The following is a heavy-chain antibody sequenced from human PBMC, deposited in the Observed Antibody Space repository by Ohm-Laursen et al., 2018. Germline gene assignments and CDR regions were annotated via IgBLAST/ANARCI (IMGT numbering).Heavy chain of an antibody. Sequence: SLRLSCTASGFTFSNAWMSWVRQAPGKGLEWVGRIKSKTDGETTDYAAPVKGRFTISRDDPKNTLYLQMNSLKTEDTAVYYCTTDFDSSGWSGAFDIWGQGTMVTVSS. D-gene: IGHD6-19*01. V-gene: IGHV3-15*01. CDR1: GFTFSNAW. CDR2: IKSKTDGETT. CDR3: TTDFDSSGWSGAFDI. J-gene: IGHJ3*02.